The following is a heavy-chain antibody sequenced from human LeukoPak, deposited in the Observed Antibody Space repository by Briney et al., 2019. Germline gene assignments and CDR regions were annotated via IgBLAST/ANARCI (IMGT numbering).Heavy chain of an antibody. D-gene: IGHD3-10*01. V-gene: IGHV4-30-2*01. CDR3: ARCGMVRGGLSLLDY. CDR2: IYHSGST. J-gene: IGHJ4*02. CDR1: GGSISGGGYS. Sequence: PSETLSLTCAVSGGSISGGGYSWSWIRQPPGKGLEWIGYIYHSGSTYYNPSLKSRVTISVDRSKNQFSLKLSSVTAADTAVYYCARCGMVRGGLSLLDYWGQGTLVTVSS.